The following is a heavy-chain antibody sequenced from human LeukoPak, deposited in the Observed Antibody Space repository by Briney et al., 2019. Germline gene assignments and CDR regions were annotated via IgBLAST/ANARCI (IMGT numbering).Heavy chain of an antibody. V-gene: IGHV4-39*01. Sequence: SETLSLTCTVSGGSISSSSYYWGWIRQPPGKGLEWIGSIYYSGSTYYNPSLKSRVTISVDTSKNQFSLKLSSVTAADTAVYYCARKGTTYYDYIWGSYRDKYYFDYRGQGTLVTVSS. CDR3: ARKGTTYYDYIWGSYRDKYYFDY. CDR1: GGSISSSSYY. D-gene: IGHD3-16*02. CDR2: IYYSGST. J-gene: IGHJ4*02.